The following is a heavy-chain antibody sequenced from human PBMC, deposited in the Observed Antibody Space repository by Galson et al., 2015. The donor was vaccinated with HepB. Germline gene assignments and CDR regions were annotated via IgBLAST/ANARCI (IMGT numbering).Heavy chain of an antibody. CDR1: GFTFSSYS. CDR2: ISSSSSYI. D-gene: IGHD5-12*01. CDR3: ARVGVRWGGYDTDY. J-gene: IGHJ4*02. V-gene: IGHV3-21*01. Sequence: SLRLSCAASGFTFSSYSMNWVRQAPGKGLEWVSSISSSSSYIYYADSVKGRFTISRDNAKNSLYLQMNSLRAEDTAVYYCARVGVRWGGYDTDYWGQGTLVTVSS.